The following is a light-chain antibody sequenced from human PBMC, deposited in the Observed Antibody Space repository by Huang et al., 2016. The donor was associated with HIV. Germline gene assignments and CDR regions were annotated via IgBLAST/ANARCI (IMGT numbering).Light chain of an antibody. V-gene: IGKV3-20*01. CDR3: QQYGDSPQT. CDR2: GAS. J-gene: IGKJ2*01. CDR1: QSVSSDC. Sequence: IVLTQSPGTLSLSPRERATLSCRASQSVSSDCLAWYQQKPGQAPRLLIYGASSRATGIPERFRGSGSGTDFTLTINRLEPEDFAVYFCQQYGDSPQTFGQGTRLEIK.